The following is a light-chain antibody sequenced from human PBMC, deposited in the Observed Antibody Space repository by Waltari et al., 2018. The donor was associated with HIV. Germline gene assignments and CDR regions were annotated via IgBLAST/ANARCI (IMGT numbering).Light chain of an antibody. Sequence: SYVLTQPLSLSVVPGKPATITCAGKNIGNRDVHCSQQKPGQAPILVTFEDDDRTSGIPERFSGSNSDNTATLTINRVEVGDEGDYYCQVWDSGSDHVFGSGTTVTVL. V-gene: IGLV3-21*01. CDR1: NIGNRD. CDR3: QVWDSGSDHV. J-gene: IGLJ1*01. CDR2: EDD.